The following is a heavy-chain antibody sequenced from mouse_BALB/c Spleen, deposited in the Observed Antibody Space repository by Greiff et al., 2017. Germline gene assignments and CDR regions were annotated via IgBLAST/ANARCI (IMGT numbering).Heavy chain of an antibody. D-gene: IGHD2-12*01. CDR1: GYAFTNYL. J-gene: IGHJ3*01. CDR2: INPGSGGT. CDR3: ARGERRKAWFAY. Sequence: QVQLQQSGAELVRPGTSVKVSCKASGYAFTNYLIEWVKQRPGQGLEWIGVINPGSGGTNYNEKFKGKATLTADKSSSTAYMQLSSLTSDDSAVYFCARGERRKAWFAYWGEGTLVTVSA. V-gene: IGHV1-54*01.